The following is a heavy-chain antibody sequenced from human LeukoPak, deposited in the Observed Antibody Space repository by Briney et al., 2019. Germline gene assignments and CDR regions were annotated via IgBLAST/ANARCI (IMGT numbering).Heavy chain of an antibody. J-gene: IGHJ5*02. V-gene: IGHV3-11*04. Sequence: GGSLRLSCAASGFTFSDYYMSWIRQAPGKGPEWVSYISSSGSTIYYADSVKGRFTISRDNAKNSLYLQMNSLRAEDTAVYYCARDHRNDYYDSFAPWGQGTLVTVSS. D-gene: IGHD3-22*01. CDR1: GFTFSDYY. CDR3: ARDHRNDYYDSFAP. CDR2: ISSSGSTI.